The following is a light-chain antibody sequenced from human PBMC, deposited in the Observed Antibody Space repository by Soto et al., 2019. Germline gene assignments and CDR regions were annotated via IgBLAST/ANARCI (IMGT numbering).Light chain of an antibody. CDR1: QSISRY. Sequence: IQMTQSPSYLSSSFGDRVTITCRASQSISRYLNWYQQKPGKAPKLLIYAASSLQSGVPSRFSGSGSGTDFTLTISSLKTEDFATYYGQQRYSTPLTFGGGTKVDIK. CDR3: QQRYSTPLT. V-gene: IGKV1-39*01. CDR2: AAS. J-gene: IGKJ4*01.